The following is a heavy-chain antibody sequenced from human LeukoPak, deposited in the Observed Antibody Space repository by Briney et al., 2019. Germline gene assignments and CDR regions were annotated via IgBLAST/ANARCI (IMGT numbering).Heavy chain of an antibody. Sequence: PSVKVSCKASGYTFTSYYIHWVRQAPGQGLEWMGIINPSGGSTSYAQNFQGRVTMTRDTSTSTVYMELSSLRSEDTAVYYCARGITIFGVAPYYYHMDVWGKGTTVTVSS. D-gene: IGHD3-3*01. CDR3: ARGITIFGVAPYYYHMDV. CDR1: GYTFTSYY. CDR2: INPSGGST. V-gene: IGHV1-46*01. J-gene: IGHJ6*03.